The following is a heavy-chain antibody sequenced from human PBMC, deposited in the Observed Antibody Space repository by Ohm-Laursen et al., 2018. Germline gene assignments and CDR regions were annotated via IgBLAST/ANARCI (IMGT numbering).Heavy chain of an antibody. Sequence: SLRLSCAAAGFNLTEHYMDWVRQAPGKGLEWVGRSRHKENNYSTVYAASVRGRFTISRDESKNEMYPQMKSLKTGDTAVYYCAKFNADYPWGQGTLVSVSS. J-gene: IGHJ4*02. D-gene: IGHD4-17*01. CDR2: SRHKENNYST. CDR1: GFNLTEHY. V-gene: IGHV3-72*01. CDR3: AKFNADYP.